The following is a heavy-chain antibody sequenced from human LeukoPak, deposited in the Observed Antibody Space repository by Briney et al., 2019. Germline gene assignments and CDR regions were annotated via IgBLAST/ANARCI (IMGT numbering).Heavy chain of an antibody. V-gene: IGHV4-31*03. CDR1: GGSISSGGYY. J-gene: IGHJ6*03. CDR3: AREGSGRDYYYMDV. D-gene: IGHD1-26*01. CDR2: IYYSGST. Sequence: TSETLSLTCTVSGGSISSGGYYWSWIRQHPGKGLEWIGYIYYSGSTYYNPSLKSRVTISVDTSKNQFSLKLSSVTAADTAVYYCAREGSGRDYYYMDVWGKGTTVTVSS.